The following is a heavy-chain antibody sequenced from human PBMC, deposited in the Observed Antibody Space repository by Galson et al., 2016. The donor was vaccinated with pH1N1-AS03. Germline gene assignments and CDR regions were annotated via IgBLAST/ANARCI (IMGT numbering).Heavy chain of an antibody. CDR3: ARQDSSGYFHALDM. J-gene: IGHJ3*02. D-gene: IGHD3-22*01. V-gene: IGHV3-74*01. CDR2: INGEGSST. Sequence: SLRLSCAASGFTFTTYWMHWVRQAPGRGLVWVSSINGEGSSTRGTDSVKGRFFISRDNAKNTVYLQMNSLRVEDTAVYYCARQDSSGYFHALDMWARGQWSPSLQ. CDR1: GFTFTTYW.